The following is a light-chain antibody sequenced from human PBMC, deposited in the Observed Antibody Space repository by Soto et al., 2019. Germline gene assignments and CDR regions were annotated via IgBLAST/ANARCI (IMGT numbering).Light chain of an antibody. J-gene: IGKJ1*01. CDR1: QSVSIRH. V-gene: IGKV3-20*01. CDR2: ATS. Sequence: IGLTQSQGTLSLSPGEGATLSCRTSQSVSIRHLAWYQQRPGQAPRLLIYATSDRATGTPDRFSGSGSGTDFTLSITSLEPEDCGVYYCQQYGISWRCGQVTKVVI. CDR3: QQYGISWR.